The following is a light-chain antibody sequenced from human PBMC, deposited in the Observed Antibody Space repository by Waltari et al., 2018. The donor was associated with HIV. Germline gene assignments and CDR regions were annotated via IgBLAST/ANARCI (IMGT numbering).Light chain of an antibody. Sequence: AIQLTQSPSSLSASVGDRVIITCRASQGISIALAWYQQKPGKPPNLLIYDASSMESGVPSRFSGSGSGADFTLTISSLHPEDFATYYCQQFNSYPLTFGGGTKVEIK. CDR2: DAS. V-gene: IGKV1-13*02. CDR1: QGISIA. CDR3: QQFNSYPLT. J-gene: IGKJ4*01.